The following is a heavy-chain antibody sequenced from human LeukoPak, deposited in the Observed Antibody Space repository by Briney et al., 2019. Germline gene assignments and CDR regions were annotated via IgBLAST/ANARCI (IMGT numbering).Heavy chain of an antibody. Sequence: GGSLRLSCTASGFTFGDYAMSWVRQAPGKGLEWVGFIRSKAYGGTTEYAASVKGRFTISRDDSKSIAYLQMNSLKTEDTAVYYCTRDRLANWGHTILFDYWGQGTLVTVSS. CDR3: TRDRLANWGHTILFDY. D-gene: IGHD7-27*01. J-gene: IGHJ4*02. CDR1: GFTFGDYA. V-gene: IGHV3-49*04. CDR2: IRSKAYGGTT.